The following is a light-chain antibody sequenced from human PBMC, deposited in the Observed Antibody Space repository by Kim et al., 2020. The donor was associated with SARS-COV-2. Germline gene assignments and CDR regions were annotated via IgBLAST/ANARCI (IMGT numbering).Light chain of an antibody. Sequence: DIQMTQSPSSLSASVGDRVIITCQASQDISNYLNWYQQKPGKAPKLLIYDASDLETGVPSRFSGSGSGTDFILTITSLQPEDIATYYCQHYDNLPLTFGGGTKLEI. CDR1: QDISNY. CDR3: QHYDNLPLT. V-gene: IGKV1-33*01. CDR2: DAS. J-gene: IGKJ4*01.